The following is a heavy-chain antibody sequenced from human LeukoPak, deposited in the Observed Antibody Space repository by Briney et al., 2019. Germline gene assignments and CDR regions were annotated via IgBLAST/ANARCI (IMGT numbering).Heavy chain of an antibody. CDR1: GGSISSYY. CDR2: IYYSGST. V-gene: IGHV4-59*12. D-gene: IGHD3-10*01. J-gene: IGHJ4*02. CDR3: ARDRYYGSGSYDY. Sequence: SSETLSLTCTVSGGSISSYYWSWIRQPPGKGLEWIGYIYYSGSTYYNPSLKSRVTISVDTSKNQFSLKLSSVTAADTAVYYCARDRYYGSGSYDYWGQGTLVTVSS.